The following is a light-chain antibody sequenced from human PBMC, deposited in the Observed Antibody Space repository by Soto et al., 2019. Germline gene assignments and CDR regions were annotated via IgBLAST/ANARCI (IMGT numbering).Light chain of an antibody. V-gene: IGLV2-11*01. CDR1: SSDVGGYNY. Sequence: QSALTQPRSVSGSPGQSVTISCTGTSSDVGGYNYVSWYQQHPGKAPKLMIYDVSKRPSGVPDRFSASKSGNTASLTISGLQAEDEADYYCCSYAGTTTLEFGGGTKLTVL. J-gene: IGLJ2*01. CDR3: CSYAGTTTLE. CDR2: DVS.